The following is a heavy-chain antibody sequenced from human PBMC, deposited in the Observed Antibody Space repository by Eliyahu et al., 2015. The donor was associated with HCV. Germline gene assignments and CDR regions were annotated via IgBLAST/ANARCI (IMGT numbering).Heavy chain of an antibody. CDR1: GGSITTYY. V-gene: IGHV4-59*01. Sequence: QVQLQESGPGLVKSSETLSLTCTVSGGSITTYYWSWIRQPPGKGLEWIGYIHYSGSTNYNPXLKSRVTISVDTSKNQFSLNLTSVTAADTAVYYCASGGGGIAVAGTGGWFDPWGQGTLVTVSS. CDR2: IHYSGST. CDR3: ASGGGGIAVAGTGGWFDP. D-gene: IGHD6-19*01. J-gene: IGHJ5*02.